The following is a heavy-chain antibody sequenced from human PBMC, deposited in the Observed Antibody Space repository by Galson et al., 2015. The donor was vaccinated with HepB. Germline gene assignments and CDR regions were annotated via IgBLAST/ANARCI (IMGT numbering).Heavy chain of an antibody. V-gene: IGHV1-69*02. D-gene: IGHD6-13*01. CDR1: GGTFSSYT. CDR3: ARAPRRIAAAGIHYYYGMDV. Sequence: SVKVSCKASGGTFSSYTISWVRQAPGQGLEWMGRIIPILGIANYAQKFQGRVTITADKSTSTAYMELSSLRSEDTAVYYCARAPRRIAAAGIHYYYGMDVWGQGTTVTVSS. J-gene: IGHJ6*02. CDR2: IIPILGIA.